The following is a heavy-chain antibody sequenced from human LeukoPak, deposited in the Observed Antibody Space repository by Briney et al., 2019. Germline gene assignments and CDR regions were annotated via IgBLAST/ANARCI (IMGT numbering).Heavy chain of an antibody. Sequence: ASVKVSCKASGDTFTSYGISWVRQAPVQGLEWMGWITAYNGNTNYAQKLQGRVTMTTDTSTSTAYMELRSLRSDDTAVYYCARSLIVVVPAAIRHNWFDPWGQGTLVTVSS. CDR1: GDTFTSYG. CDR2: ITAYNGNT. J-gene: IGHJ5*02. V-gene: IGHV1-18*01. D-gene: IGHD2-2*01. CDR3: ARSLIVVVPAAIRHNWFDP.